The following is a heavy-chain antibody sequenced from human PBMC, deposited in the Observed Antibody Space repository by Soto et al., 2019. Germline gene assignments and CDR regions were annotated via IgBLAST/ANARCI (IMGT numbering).Heavy chain of an antibody. CDR2: IRSKAYGGTT. J-gene: IGHJ4*02. CDR3: TRIDSSGYYYVATYYFDY. V-gene: IGHV3-49*02. Sequence: WIRQPPGKGLEWAGFIRSKAYGGTTEYAASVKGRFTVSRDDSKSIAYLQMNSLKTEDTAVYYCTRIDSSGYYYVATYYFDYSGQGTLVTVSS. D-gene: IGHD3-22*01.